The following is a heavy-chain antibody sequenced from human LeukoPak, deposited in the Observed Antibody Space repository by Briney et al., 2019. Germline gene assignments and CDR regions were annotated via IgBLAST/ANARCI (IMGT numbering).Heavy chain of an antibody. CDR1: GGSISSYY. J-gene: IGHJ5*02. D-gene: IGHD2-2*01. V-gene: IGHV4-59*01. Sequence: SETLSLTCAVSGGSISSYYWSWIRQPPGKGLEWSGYIYYSGSTNYNPSLKSRVTISVDTSKNQFSLKLSSVTAADTAVYYCARGYCSSTSCLAGFDPWGQGTLVTVSS. CDR2: IYYSGST. CDR3: ARGYCSSTSCLAGFDP.